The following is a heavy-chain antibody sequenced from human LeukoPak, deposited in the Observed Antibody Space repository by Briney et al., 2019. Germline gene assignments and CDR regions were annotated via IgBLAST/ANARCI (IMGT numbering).Heavy chain of an antibody. D-gene: IGHD5-24*01. V-gene: IGHV3-30*04. CDR1: GSTFSDYT. CDR2: ISYDGTNQ. CDR3: ARGGRGIWLQSYFDY. J-gene: IGHJ4*02. Sequence: GGSLRLSCAASGSTFSDYTIQWVRQAPGKGLEWVALISYDGTNQYYADSMEGRLSISRDNSKNTVYLQLDSLTTDDTAVYYCARGGRGIWLQSYFDYWGQGTLVTVSS.